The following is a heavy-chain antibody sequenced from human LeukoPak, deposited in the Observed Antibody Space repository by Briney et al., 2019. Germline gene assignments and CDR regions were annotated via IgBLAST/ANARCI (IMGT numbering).Heavy chain of an antibody. V-gene: IGHV4-59*08. CDR1: GGSFTSDY. J-gene: IGHJ3*01. CDR2: IFFTGTT. D-gene: IGHD4-17*01. Sequence: SETLSLTCSVSGGSFTSDYWAWIRQSRQPPGKGLEWIGYIFFTGTTNYNPSLRSRVTFSVDTSKKQFSLRLTSVTVADTAVYYCARLRGGDYNDAFDLWSQGTLVTVSS. CDR3: ARLRGGDYNDAFDL.